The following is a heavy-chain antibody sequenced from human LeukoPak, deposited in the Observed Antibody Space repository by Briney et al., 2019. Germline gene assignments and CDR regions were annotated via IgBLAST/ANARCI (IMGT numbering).Heavy chain of an antibody. J-gene: IGHJ5*02. D-gene: IGHD3-3*01. CDR1: GGTFSSYA. CDR3: ASPYYDFWSGYSGWFDP. V-gene: IGHV1-69*13. Sequence: SVKVSCKASGGTFSSYAISWVRQAPGQGLEWMGGIVPIFGTANYAQKFQGRVTITADESTSTAYMELSSLRSEDTAVYYCASPYYDFWSGYSGWFDPWGQGTLVTVSS. CDR2: IVPIFGTA.